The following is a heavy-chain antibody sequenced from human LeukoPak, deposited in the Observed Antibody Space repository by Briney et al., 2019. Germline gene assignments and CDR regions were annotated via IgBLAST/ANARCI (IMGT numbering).Heavy chain of an antibody. D-gene: IGHD3-22*01. V-gene: IGHV3-53*01. CDR2: IHSGGST. CDR3: ARGVSGGFYYEFDG. Sequence: DPGGSWRLSCAASGFTVSSNYMSWVRQAPGKGLEWVSVIHSGGSTYYADSVKGRFTISRDNSKNTLYLQMNSLRAEDTAVYYCARGVSGGFYYEFDGWSQGRLVTVSS. CDR1: GFTVSSNY. J-gene: IGHJ4*02.